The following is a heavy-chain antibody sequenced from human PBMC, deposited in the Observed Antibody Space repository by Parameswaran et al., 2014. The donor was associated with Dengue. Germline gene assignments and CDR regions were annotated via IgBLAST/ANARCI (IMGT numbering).Heavy chain of an antibody. J-gene: IGHJ6*03. V-gene: IGHV3-21*03. CDR3: VSQRWFRGNYYQSMDV. CDR2: INSASTYI. D-gene: IGHD3-10*01. Sequence: KWIRQAPREGLEWVSAINSASTYIFYADSVKGRFTISRDNAKSSLYLQMNSLRAEDTAVYYCVSQRWFRGNYYQSMDVWGKGTTVTVSS.